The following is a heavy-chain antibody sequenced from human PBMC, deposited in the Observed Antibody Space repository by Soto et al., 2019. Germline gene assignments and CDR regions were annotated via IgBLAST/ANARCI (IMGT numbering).Heavy chain of an antibody. CDR3: ASMIGDPVLSFDS. Sequence: QVQLQESGPGLVKPSETLSLTCTVSGGSISSYYWSWIRQPPGKGLEWIGFIFYSGSTSYNPSLKRRVTLSIDTSEYQFSLKLNSVTAADTAVYYCASMIGDPVLSFDSWGQGTLVAVSS. CDR1: GGSISSYY. J-gene: IGHJ5*01. D-gene: IGHD3-10*02. CDR2: IFYSGST. V-gene: IGHV4-59*01.